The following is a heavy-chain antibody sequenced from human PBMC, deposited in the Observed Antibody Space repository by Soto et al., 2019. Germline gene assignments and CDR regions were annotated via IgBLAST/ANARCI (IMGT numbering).Heavy chain of an antibody. J-gene: IGHJ5*02. D-gene: IGHD6-19*01. V-gene: IGHV1-2*02. CDR2: INSNSGGT. CDR1: GYTFTGYY. CDR3: ARAYIGQWLVYNWFDP. Sequence: ASVKVSCKASGYTFTGYYMHWVRQAPGQGLEWMGWINSNSGGTNYAQKSQGRVTMTRDTSISTDYMELSRLRSDDTAVYYCARAYIGQWLVYNWFDPWGQGTLVTVSS.